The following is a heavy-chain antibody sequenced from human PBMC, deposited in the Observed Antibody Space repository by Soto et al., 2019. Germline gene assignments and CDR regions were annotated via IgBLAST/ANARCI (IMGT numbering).Heavy chain of an antibody. D-gene: IGHD3-10*01. Sequence: GGSLRLSCAASGFTFDHYAMHWVRQAPGKGLEWVSGISGNSGSIGYADSVKGRFTISRDNAKNSLYLQMNSLRAEDTALYYCAKGGANYYGSGGWDYWGQGTPVTVSS. CDR3: AKGGANYYGSGGWDY. V-gene: IGHV3-9*01. CDR2: ISGNSGSI. J-gene: IGHJ4*02. CDR1: GFTFDHYA.